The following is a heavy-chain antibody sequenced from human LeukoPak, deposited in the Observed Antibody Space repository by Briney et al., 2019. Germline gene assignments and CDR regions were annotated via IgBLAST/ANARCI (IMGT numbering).Heavy chain of an antibody. CDR3: AIGGDSSTSCYRCFNF. CDR1: GSMFTNYW. J-gene: IGHJ4*02. Sequence: PGGSLQISCPGSGSMFTNYWIGWGRRLPGKGLGGMGVIYPGDSDTRYSPSFQGQVTISADKSITTAYLQWSSLKASDTAMYYRAIGGDSSTSCYRCFNFWGQGTLVTVSS. V-gene: IGHV5-51*01. D-gene: IGHD2-2*02. CDR2: IYPGDSDT.